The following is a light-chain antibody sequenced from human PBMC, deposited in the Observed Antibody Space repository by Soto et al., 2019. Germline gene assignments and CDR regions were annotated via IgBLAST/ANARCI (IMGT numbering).Light chain of an antibody. Sequence: DIQMTQSPSTPSASVGDRVTITCRASQSISNWLAWYQQKPGKAPKLLIYKASSLESGVPSRFSGSGSGTEFTLTISSLQPDDFATYYCQQYNSYSTAFGGGTKVDIK. J-gene: IGKJ4*01. CDR3: QQYNSYSTA. CDR1: QSISNW. V-gene: IGKV1-5*03. CDR2: KAS.